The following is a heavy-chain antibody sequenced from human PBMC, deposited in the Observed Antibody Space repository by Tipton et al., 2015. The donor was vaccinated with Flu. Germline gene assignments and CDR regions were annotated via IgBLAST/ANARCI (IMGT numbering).Heavy chain of an antibody. J-gene: IGHJ4*02. CDR3: ARVGGCSSTRCYGREILDY. Sequence: QSGAEVKKPGASVKVSCKASGYTFTGYYMHWVRQAPGQGLEWRGWINPNSGGTNYAQKFQGRVTMTRDTSISTAYMELSRLRSDDTAVYYCARVGGCSSTRCYGREILDYWGQGTLVTVSS. D-gene: IGHD2-2*01. CDR1: GYTFTGYY. V-gene: IGHV1-2*02. CDR2: INPNSGGT.